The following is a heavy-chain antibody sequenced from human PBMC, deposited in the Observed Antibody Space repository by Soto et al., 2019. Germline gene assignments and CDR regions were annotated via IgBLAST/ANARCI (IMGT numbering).Heavy chain of an antibody. J-gene: IGHJ6*02. D-gene: IGHD2-2*01. Sequence: EVQLVESGGGLVKPGGSLRLSCAASGFTFSSYSMNWVRQAPGKGLEWVSSISSSSSYIYYADSVKGRFTISRDNAKNSLYLQMNSLRAEDTAVYYCARDMGYCSSTSCHYYYGMDVWGQGTTVTVSS. CDR1: GFTFSSYS. CDR2: ISSSSSYI. CDR3: ARDMGYCSSTSCHYYYGMDV. V-gene: IGHV3-21*01.